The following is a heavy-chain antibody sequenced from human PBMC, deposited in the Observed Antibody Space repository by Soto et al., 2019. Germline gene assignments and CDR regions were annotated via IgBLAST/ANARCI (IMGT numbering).Heavy chain of an antibody. CDR1: GYIFTSLE. V-gene: IGHV1-3*01. CDR3: ARDLDAYNSTGY. D-gene: IGHD1-1*01. Sequence: QVQLVQSGADVKRPGASVKISCKASGYIFTSLEIHWVRQAPGQRLEWMGWINPGNGNTKYSQSFQGRVTITRDTSASTAYMELSSLRSEDTAVYFCARDLDAYNSTGYWGQGTLVTVSS. J-gene: IGHJ4*02. CDR2: INPGNGNT.